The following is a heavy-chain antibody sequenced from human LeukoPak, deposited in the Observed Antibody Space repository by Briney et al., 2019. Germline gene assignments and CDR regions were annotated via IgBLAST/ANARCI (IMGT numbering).Heavy chain of an antibody. J-gene: IGHJ3*02. CDR3: ASNLVSGAFDI. Sequence: GGSLRLSCAASGFTFSSYGMHWVRQAPGKGLEWVANIKQDGSEKYCVDSVKGRFTISRDNAKNSLYLQMNSLRAEDTAVYYCASNLVSGAFDIWGQGTMVTVSS. D-gene: IGHD3-3*01. CDR1: GFTFSSYG. V-gene: IGHV3-7*01. CDR2: IKQDGSEK.